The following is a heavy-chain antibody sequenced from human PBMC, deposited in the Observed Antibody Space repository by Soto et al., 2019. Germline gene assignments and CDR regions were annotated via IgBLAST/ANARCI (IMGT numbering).Heavy chain of an antibody. Sequence: QVQLVQSGAEVKKPGASVKVSCKASGYTFTSHGISWVRQAPGQGLEWMGWISAYNGDTNYAQKLQGRVTVTTDTSTSTAYMELRSLRSEDTAVYYCARMVRGSNIDYLHYTDVWGKGTTVTVSS. D-gene: IGHD3-10*01. V-gene: IGHV1-18*01. CDR3: ARMVRGSNIDYLHYTDV. CDR2: ISAYNGDT. J-gene: IGHJ6*03. CDR1: GYTFTSHG.